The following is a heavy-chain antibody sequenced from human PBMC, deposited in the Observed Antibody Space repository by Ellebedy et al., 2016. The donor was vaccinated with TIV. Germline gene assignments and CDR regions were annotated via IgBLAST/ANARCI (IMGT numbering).Heavy chain of an antibody. CDR3: VKGYSFGSKSAFDI. D-gene: IGHD5-18*01. CDR2: VRGGGGSA. CDR1: GFTFRDYY. Sequence: PGGSLRLSCAASGFTFRDYYMNSIRQAPGKGLEWVSTVRGGGGSAYYADSVRGRFTISRDNSKKTLDLQMDSLRAEDTAVYYCVKGYSFGSKSAFDIWGQGRMVTVSS. J-gene: IGHJ3*02. V-gene: IGHV3-23*01.